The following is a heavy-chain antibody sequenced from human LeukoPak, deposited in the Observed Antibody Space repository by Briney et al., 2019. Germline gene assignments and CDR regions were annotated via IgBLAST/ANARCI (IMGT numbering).Heavy chain of an antibody. J-gene: IGHJ4*02. CDR2: ISDSGGST. D-gene: IGHD3-10*01. CDR1: GITLSNYG. V-gene: IGHV3-23*01. CDR3: AKRGIVIRAVIIVGFHKEAYYFDY. Sequence: GGFLRLSCAVSGITLSNYGMSWVRQAPGKGLEWVAGISDSGGSTNYADSVKGRFTISRDNHKNTLYLQMNSLRAEDTAVYFCAKRGIVIRAVIIVGFHKEAYYFDYWGQGALVTVSS.